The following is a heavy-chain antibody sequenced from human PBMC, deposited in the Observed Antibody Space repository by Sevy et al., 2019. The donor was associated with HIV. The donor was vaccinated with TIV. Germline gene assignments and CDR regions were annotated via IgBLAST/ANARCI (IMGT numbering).Heavy chain of an antibody. CDR3: ITDPAYRGYDEEVINYYFYGMDV. CDR1: GFTFSSAW. V-gene: IGHV3-15*01. D-gene: IGHD5-12*01. CDR2: IKSEFDGGAI. J-gene: IGHJ6*02. Sequence: GGSLRLSCTASGFTFSSAWMSWVRQAPGKGLEWVGHIKSEFDGGAIDYAAPVKGRFNISREDSKNTVYLQMNSLKTEDTAVYYCITDPAYRGYDEEVINYYFYGMDVWGQGTTVTVSS.